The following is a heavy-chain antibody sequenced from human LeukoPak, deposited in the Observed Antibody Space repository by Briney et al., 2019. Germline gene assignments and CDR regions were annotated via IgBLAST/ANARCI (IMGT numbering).Heavy chain of an antibody. J-gene: IGHJ4*02. V-gene: IGHV3-48*03. CDR3: ARRGSGYDLVGYFDY. CDR2: ISASGTLT. Sequence: GGSLRLSCAASGFSFSSYETNWVRQAPGKGLEWISYISASGTLTHYADSVEGRFTISRDNAKNSLYLQMNSRRAEDTAGYYCARRGSGYDLVGYFDYWGQGTLVTVSS. D-gene: IGHD5-12*01. CDR1: GFSFSSYE.